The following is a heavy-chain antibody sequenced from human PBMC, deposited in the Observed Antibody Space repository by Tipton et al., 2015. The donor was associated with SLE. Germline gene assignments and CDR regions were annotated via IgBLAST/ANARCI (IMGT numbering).Heavy chain of an antibody. CDR1: GGSFSGYY. CDR3: ARLSMAAAGADY. Sequence: TLSLTCAVYGGSFSGYYWSWIRQPPGKGLEWIGEINHSGSTNYNPSLKSRVTTSVDTSKNQFSLKLSSVTAADTAVFYCARLSMAAAGADYWGQGTLVTVSS. V-gene: IGHV4-34*01. J-gene: IGHJ4*02. CDR2: INHSGST. D-gene: IGHD6-13*01.